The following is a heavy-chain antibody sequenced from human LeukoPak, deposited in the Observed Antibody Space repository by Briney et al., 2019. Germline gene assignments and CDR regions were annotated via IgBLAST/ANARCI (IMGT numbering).Heavy chain of an antibody. CDR1: GGSISSGDYY. Sequence: PSQTLSLTCTVSGGSISSGDYYWNWIRQPPGKGLEWIGYIYYSGSTYYNPSLKSRVTISVDTSKNQFSLKLSSVTAADTAVYYCARHEGGITIFGVVYYYGMDVWGQGTTVTVSS. CDR3: ARHEGGITIFGVVYYYGMDV. J-gene: IGHJ6*02. D-gene: IGHD3-3*01. V-gene: IGHV4-30-4*01. CDR2: IYYSGST.